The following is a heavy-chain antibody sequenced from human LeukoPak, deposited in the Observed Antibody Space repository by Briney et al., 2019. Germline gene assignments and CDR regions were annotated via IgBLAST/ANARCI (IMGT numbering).Heavy chain of an antibody. D-gene: IGHD3-10*01. V-gene: IGHV3-7*01. CDR2: IKEDGSEK. J-gene: IGHJ4*02. Sequence: GGSLRLSCVASGFTFRRYWMTWVRQAPGKKPEWVANIKEDGSEKYYDDSVRGRFTISRDNAKNTLYLDMNSLRAEDTAVYYCARVLRGSGSYYDYWGQGTLVTVSS. CDR1: GFTFRRYW. CDR3: ARVLRGSGSYYDY.